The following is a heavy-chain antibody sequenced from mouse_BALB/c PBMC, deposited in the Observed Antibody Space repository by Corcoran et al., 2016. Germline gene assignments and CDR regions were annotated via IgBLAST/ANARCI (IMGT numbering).Heavy chain of an antibody. J-gene: IGHJ4*01. CDR3: AKGLWSRPMDY. V-gene: IGHV14-3*02. CDR2: IDPANGNT. D-gene: IGHD6-1*01. Sequence: EVQLQQSGAELVKPGASVKLSCTASGFNIKDTYMHWVKQRPEQGLEWIGRIDPANGNTKYDPKFQGKATITADTSSNTAYLQLSSLTSEDTAVYCCAKGLWSRPMDYRGQGTSVTVSS. CDR1: GFNIKDTY.